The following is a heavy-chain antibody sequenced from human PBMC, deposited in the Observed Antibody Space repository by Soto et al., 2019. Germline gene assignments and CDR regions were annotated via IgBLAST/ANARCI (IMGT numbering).Heavy chain of an antibody. V-gene: IGHV3-11*01. Sequence: GGSLRLSCAASGFTFSDYYMSWIRQAPGKGLEWVSYISSSVITIYYADSVKGRFTISRDNAKNSLYLQMNSLRAEDTAVYYCARVVESSSWFVDYWGQGTLVTVSS. J-gene: IGHJ4*02. D-gene: IGHD6-13*01. CDR2: ISSSVITI. CDR1: GFTFSDYY. CDR3: ARVVESSSWFVDY.